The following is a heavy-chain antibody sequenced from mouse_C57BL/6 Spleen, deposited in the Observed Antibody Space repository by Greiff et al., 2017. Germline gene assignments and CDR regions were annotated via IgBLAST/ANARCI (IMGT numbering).Heavy chain of an antibody. CDR2: IYPRSGNT. V-gene: IGHV1-81*01. CDR1: GYTITSYG. D-gene: IGHD2-3*01. Sequence: QVQLQQSGAELARPGASVKLSCKASGYTITSYGISWVKQRTGQGLEWIGEIYPRSGNTYYNEKFKGKATLTADKSSSTAYMELRSLTSEDSAVYFCARPSDGYYEAMDYWGQGTSVTVSS. CDR3: ARPSDGYYEAMDY. J-gene: IGHJ4*01.